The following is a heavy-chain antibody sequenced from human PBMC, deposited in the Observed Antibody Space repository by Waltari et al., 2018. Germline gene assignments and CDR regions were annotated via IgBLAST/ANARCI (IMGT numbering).Heavy chain of an antibody. D-gene: IGHD3-22*01. CDR1: GFTFSSYA. V-gene: IGHV3-23*01. J-gene: IGHJ3*02. CDR2: ISGSGVST. CDR3: AKDQGSSGYLGAFDI. Sequence: EVQLLESGGGLVQPGGSLRLSCAASGFTFSSYAMSWVRQAPGKGLEWVSAISGSGVSTYSADSVKGRFTISRDNSKNTLYLQMNSLRAEDTAVYYCAKDQGSSGYLGAFDIWGQGTMVTVSS.